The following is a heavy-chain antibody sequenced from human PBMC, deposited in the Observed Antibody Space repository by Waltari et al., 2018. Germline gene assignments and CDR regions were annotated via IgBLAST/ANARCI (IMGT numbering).Heavy chain of an antibody. J-gene: IGHJ6*03. CDR1: GSPFSSDA. CDR3: AKGLAARQYYYYYMDV. D-gene: IGHD6-6*01. CDR2: ISGSGGST. V-gene: IGHV3-23*01. Sequence: EVQLLESGGGLVQPGGSLRLSRSASGSPFSSDAMSWVRQTPGKGLEWVSAISGSGGSTYYADSVKGRFTISRDNSKNTLYLQMNSLRAEDTAVYYCAKGLAARQYYYYYMDVWGKGTTVTISS.